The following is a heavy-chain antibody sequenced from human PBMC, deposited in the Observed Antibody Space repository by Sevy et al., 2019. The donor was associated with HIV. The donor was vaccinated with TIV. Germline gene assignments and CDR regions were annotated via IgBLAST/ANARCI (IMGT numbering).Heavy chain of an antibody. Sequence: VGSLRLSCAASGFTFGSYGMHWVRQAPGKGLEWVAFILYDGSDKYYADSVKGRFTISRDNSRNTLYLQMNSLRSEDTASCYCAKNTAAAGTEGFHYWGHGTLVTVSS. CDR3: AKNTAAAGTEGFHY. J-gene: IGHJ4*01. V-gene: IGHV3-30*02. D-gene: IGHD6-13*01. CDR1: GFTFGSYG. CDR2: ILYDGSDK.